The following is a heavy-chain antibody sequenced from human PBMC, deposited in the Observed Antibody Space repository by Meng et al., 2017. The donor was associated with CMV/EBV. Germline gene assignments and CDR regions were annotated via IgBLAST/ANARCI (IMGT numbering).Heavy chain of an antibody. D-gene: IGHD6-19*01. Sequence: VHCVTSGSDIQKPAAHVIVASPSSCFTFTHHYITGVLQPTGKGLEWMGWVNSNHDPTNYAHKFQGRVSMNRDTSISTANMELSRLMSDDTAVYYCVRSSGWSLFDYWGQGTLVTVSS. CDR2: VNSNHDPT. J-gene: IGHJ4*02. CDR3: VRSSGWSLFDY. V-gene: IGHV1-2*07. CDR1: CFTFTHHY.